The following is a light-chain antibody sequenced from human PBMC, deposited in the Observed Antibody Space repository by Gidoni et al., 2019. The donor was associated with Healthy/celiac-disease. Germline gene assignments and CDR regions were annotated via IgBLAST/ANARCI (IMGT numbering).Light chain of an antibody. CDR1: SPTLGAGYD. CDR3: QSYESSLSGLKV. CDR2: GNS. Sequence: QSVLTQPPSVSGAPGQRVTISCTWSSPTLGAGYDVHWYKQLPGTAPKLLIYGNSNRPSGVPDRFYGSKSGTAASLAITGLQDEDEADYYGQSYESSLSGLKVFGGGTKLTVL. V-gene: IGLV1-40*01. J-gene: IGLJ3*02.